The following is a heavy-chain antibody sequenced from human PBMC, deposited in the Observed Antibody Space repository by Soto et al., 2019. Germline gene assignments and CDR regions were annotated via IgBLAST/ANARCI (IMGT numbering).Heavy chain of an antibody. D-gene: IGHD6-6*01. CDR2: IYYSGST. CDR3: ARVRVGASSSSTIYYYYYGMDV. CDR1: GGSISSGGYY. Sequence: QVQLQESGPGLVKPSQTLSLTCTVSGGSISSGGYYWSWIRQHPGKGLEWIGYIYYSGSTYYNPSLKSRVTISVDTSKNQFSLKLSSVTAADTAVYYCARVRVGASSSSTIYYYYYGMDVWGQGTTVTVSS. V-gene: IGHV4-31*03. J-gene: IGHJ6*02.